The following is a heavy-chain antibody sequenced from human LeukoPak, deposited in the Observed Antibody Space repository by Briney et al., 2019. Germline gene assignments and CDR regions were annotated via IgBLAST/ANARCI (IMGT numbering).Heavy chain of an antibody. CDR2: ITSDGSNT. Sequence: GGSLRLSCAASGFTFSNYWMHWVRQAPGKGLVWVSRITSDGSNTMYADSVKGRFTTSRDNSKNTLFLQMNSLRAEDTAIYYCAKYGPQDSGSSHFDYWGQGALVTVSS. J-gene: IGHJ4*02. V-gene: IGHV3-74*03. D-gene: IGHD1-26*01. CDR3: AKYGPQDSGSSHFDY. CDR1: GFTFSNYW.